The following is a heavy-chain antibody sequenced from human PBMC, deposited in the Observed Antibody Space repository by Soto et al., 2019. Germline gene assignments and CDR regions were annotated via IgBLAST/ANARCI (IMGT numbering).Heavy chain of an antibody. J-gene: IGHJ6*02. Sequence: SETLSLTCAVSGGAVSSAYHYWSWIRQPPGKGLEWNGYVTYSGSTNYNPSLKRRVTISLDKSKNQFSLKLSSVTDADTAGYYCERPTYSGTYHSGMDAWAQGATVTVSS. CDR3: ERPTYSGTYHSGMDA. CDR2: VTYSGST. CDR1: GGAVSSAYHY. D-gene: IGHD1-26*01. V-gene: IGHV4-61*01.